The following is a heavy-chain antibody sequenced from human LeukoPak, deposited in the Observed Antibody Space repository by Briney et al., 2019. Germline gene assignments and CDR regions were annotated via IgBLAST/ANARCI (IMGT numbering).Heavy chain of an antibody. CDR3: AKDEAYSSGWYNY. Sequence: PGGSLRLSCAASGFTFSSYAMSWVRQAPGKGLEWVAFIRYDGSNKYYADSVKGRFTISRDNSKNTLYLQMNSLRAEDTAVYYCAKDEAYSSGWYNYWGQGTLVTVSS. V-gene: IGHV3-30*02. J-gene: IGHJ4*02. CDR2: IRYDGSNK. D-gene: IGHD6-19*01. CDR1: GFTFSSYA.